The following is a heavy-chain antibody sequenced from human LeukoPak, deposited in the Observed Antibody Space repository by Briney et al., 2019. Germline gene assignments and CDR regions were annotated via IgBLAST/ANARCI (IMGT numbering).Heavy chain of an antibody. CDR2: IYYSGST. CDR1: GGSISSSSYY. D-gene: IGHD6-13*01. J-gene: IGHJ4*02. V-gene: IGHV4-39*07. Sequence: SETLSLTCTVSGGSISSSSYYWGWIRQPPGKGLEWIGSIYYSGSTNYNPSLKSRVTILVDTSKNQFSLKLSSVTAADTAVYYCARGGSSWYNYWGQGTLVTVSS. CDR3: ARGGSSWYNY.